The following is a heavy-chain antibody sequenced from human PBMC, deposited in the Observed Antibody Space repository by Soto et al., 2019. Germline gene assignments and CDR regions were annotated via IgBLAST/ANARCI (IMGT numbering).Heavy chain of an antibody. Sequence: ASVKVSCKASGYTFTSYDINWVRQATGQGLEWMGWMNPNSGNTGYAQKFQGRVTMTRNTSISTAYMELSSLRSEDTAVYYCARGGVPVGDYYYYDGMDVWGQGTTVTVSS. J-gene: IGHJ6*02. CDR3: ARGGVPVGDYYYYDGMDV. CDR1: GYTFTSYD. CDR2: MNPNSGNT. V-gene: IGHV1-8*01. D-gene: IGHD2-8*01.